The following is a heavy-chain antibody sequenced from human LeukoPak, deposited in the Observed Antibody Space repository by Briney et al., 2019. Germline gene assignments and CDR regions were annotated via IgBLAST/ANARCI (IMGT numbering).Heavy chain of an antibody. V-gene: IGHV1-69*13. Sequence: GASVKVSCKASGGTFISYAISWGRQAPGQGLEWMGGIIPIFGTANYAQKFQGRVTITADESTSTAYMELSSLRSEDTAVYYCASQNGGSFDYWGQGTLVTVSS. CDR1: GGTFISYA. CDR3: ASQNGGSFDY. J-gene: IGHJ4*02. D-gene: IGHD4-23*01. CDR2: IIPIFGTA.